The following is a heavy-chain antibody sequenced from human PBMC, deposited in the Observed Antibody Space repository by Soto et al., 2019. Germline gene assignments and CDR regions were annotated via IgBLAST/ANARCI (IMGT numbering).Heavy chain of an antibody. Sequence: GGSLRLSCAASGFTFSDYYMSWIRQAPEKGLEWVSYISSSGSTIYYADSVKGRFTISRDNAKNSLYLQMNSLRAEDTAVYYCASELGYCSGGSCYNAFDIWGQGTMVT. CDR1: GFTFSDYY. J-gene: IGHJ3*02. CDR2: ISSSGSTI. CDR3: ASELGYCSGGSCYNAFDI. D-gene: IGHD2-15*01. V-gene: IGHV3-11*01.